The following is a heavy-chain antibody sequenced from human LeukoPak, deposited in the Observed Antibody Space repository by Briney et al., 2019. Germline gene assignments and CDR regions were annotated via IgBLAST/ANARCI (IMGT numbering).Heavy chain of an antibody. CDR1: GFTFSGSA. V-gene: IGHV3-73*01. Sequence: AGGFLRLSCAASGFTFSGSAMHWVRQASGKGLEWVGRIRSKANSYATAYAASVKGRFTISRDNSKNTLYLQMNSLRAEDTAVYYCAKPARTDYVDYWGQGTLVTVSS. CDR3: AKPARTDYVDY. CDR2: IRSKANSYAT. D-gene: IGHD1-14*01. J-gene: IGHJ4*02.